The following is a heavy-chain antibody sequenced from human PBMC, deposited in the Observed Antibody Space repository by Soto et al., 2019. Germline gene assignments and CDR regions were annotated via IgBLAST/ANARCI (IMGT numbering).Heavy chain of an antibody. J-gene: IGHJ2*01. V-gene: IGHV4-59*01. Sequence: QVQLQESGPGLVKPSETLSLTCTVSGGSIGRYYWTWIRQAPGEGLEWIGYIYHSGSTNYNPSLKSRVTLSVDTSKNQFFLKLTSVTAADTAVYYCARDIGNGMPGDWYFDLWGRGTLVTVSS. CDR2: IYHSGST. CDR3: ARDIGNGMPGDWYFDL. CDR1: GGSIGRYY. D-gene: IGHD2-8*02.